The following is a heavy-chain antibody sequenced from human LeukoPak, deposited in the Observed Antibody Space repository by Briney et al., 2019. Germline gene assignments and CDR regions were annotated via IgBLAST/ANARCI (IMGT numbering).Heavy chain of an antibody. CDR1: GGAIISHNFY. J-gene: IGHJ4*02. V-gene: IGHV4-39*01. CDR3: GRLFDS. Sequence: PSETLSLTCTVSGGAIISHNFYWGWVRQPTGKGLEWVGSINYSGTTYYNPCLRSRVSISVDTSRTQFFLRLNSVTAADTAVYYCGRLFDSWGQGILVTVSS. CDR2: INYSGTT.